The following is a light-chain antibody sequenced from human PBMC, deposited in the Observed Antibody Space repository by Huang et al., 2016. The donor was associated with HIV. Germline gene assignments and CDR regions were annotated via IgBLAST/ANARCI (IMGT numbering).Light chain of an antibody. CDR3: QQYNDWPLT. J-gene: IGKJ1*01. CDR1: QSLSSQ. V-gene: IGKV3-15*01. Sequence: EIVMTQSPATLSVSPGERVTLSCRASQSLSSQLAWYQQKRGQAPRLLIYGVSTRATDIPARCSGSGSGTDFTLTINSLQSEDFATYYGQQYNDWPLTFGQGTEVEIK. CDR2: GVS.